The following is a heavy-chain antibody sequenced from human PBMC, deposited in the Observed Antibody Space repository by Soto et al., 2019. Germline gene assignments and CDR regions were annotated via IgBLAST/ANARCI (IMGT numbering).Heavy chain of an antibody. V-gene: IGHV1-18*01. CDR3: ARDDCNGGSCDGGNYLAL. J-gene: IGHJ2*01. Sequence: QVQLVQSGPEVKKAGASVKVSCTAPTDYIFLAYGFDWVRQAPGQGLEWMGWISPKIGRTNYARTLQDRFTMTTDVSTKTVSMELRDLRSDDTAVYYCARDDCNGGSCDGGNYLALWGRGTPISVSS. CDR1: DYIFLAYG. D-gene: IGHD2-15*01. CDR2: ISPKIGRT.